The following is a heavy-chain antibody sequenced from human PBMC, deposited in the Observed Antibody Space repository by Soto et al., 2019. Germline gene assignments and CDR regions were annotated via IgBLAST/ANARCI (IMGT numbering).Heavy chain of an antibody. CDR1: GFTFSSYA. V-gene: IGHV3-23*01. CDR3: AKVSSGSFYSTVDY. J-gene: IGHJ4*02. Sequence: EVQLLESGGGLVQPGGSLRLSCAASGFTFSSYAMSWVRQAPGKGLEWVSAIIGSGGSTYSADSVKGRFTISRDNSKNTLYLQMNSLRAEDTAVYYCAKVSSGSFYSTVDYWGQGTLVTVSS. D-gene: IGHD3-10*01. CDR2: IIGSGGST.